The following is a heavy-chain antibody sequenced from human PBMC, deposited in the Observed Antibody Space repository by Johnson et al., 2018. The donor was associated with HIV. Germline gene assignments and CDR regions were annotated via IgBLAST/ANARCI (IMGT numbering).Heavy chain of an antibody. D-gene: IGHD6-13*01. V-gene: IGHV3-30*03. CDR2: ISYDGNNK. CDR3: ARDWGFDDSSWPMEMGGAVDI. Sequence: QVQLVESGGGVVQPGRSLRLSCAASGFTFTSYGMHWVRQAPGKGLEWVAVISYDGNNKYYVDSVKGRFTISRDNSKNTLYLQMNSLRAEDTAVYYCARDWGFDDSSWPMEMGGAVDIWGQGTMVTVSS. J-gene: IGHJ3*02. CDR1: GFTFTSYG.